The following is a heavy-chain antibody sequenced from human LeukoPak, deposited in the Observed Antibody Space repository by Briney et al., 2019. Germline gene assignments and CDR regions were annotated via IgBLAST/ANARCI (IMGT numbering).Heavy chain of an antibody. Sequence: ASVKVSCKASGFTFTGYYMHWVRQAPGQGLEWMGIINPSGHITNYAQKFQGRLTVTRDTPTSTVYMELSSLRSDDTAVYYCAREVPYYYDSSGYYDYWGQGTLVTVSS. CDR2: INPSGHIT. CDR3: AREVPYYYDSSGYYDY. D-gene: IGHD3-22*01. V-gene: IGHV1-46*01. J-gene: IGHJ4*02. CDR1: GFTFTGYY.